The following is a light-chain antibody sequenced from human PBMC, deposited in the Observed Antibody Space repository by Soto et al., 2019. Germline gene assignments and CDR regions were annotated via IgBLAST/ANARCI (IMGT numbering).Light chain of an antibody. CDR3: QQYGSSPLA. V-gene: IGKV3-20*01. CDR1: QSVSSSY. Sequence: EIVLTQSPGTLSLSPGERATLSCRASQSVSSSYLAWYQQKPGQAPRLLIYGASSRATGIPDRFSGSGSGTDFTLTISRLEPEDFAVYYCQQYGSSPLAVGQGKRLEIK. J-gene: IGKJ5*01. CDR2: GAS.